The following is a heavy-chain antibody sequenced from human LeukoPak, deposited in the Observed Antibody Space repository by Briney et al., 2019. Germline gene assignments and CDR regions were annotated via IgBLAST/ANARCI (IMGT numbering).Heavy chain of an antibody. Sequence: GGSLRLSCAVSGFTFSNYSMNWVRQAPGKGLEWVSYIGSGSTTKYYADSVKGRFTISRDNANNSLYLQMNSLRAEDTAVYYCARDYSSSSGKHAFDIWGQGTMVTVSS. J-gene: IGHJ3*02. CDR2: IGSGSTTK. CDR1: GFTFSNYS. V-gene: IGHV3-48*01. CDR3: ARDYSSSSGKHAFDI. D-gene: IGHD6-13*01.